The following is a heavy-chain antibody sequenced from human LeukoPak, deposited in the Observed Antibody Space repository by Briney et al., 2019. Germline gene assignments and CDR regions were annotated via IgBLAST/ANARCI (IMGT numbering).Heavy chain of an antibody. CDR3: AILPYRDGVAQDY. V-gene: IGHV1-46*01. Sequence: AASVKVSCKTSGDTFTRYYMQWVRQAPGHGLEWMGIINPISGATDYAQKFQGRVTMTRDTSTSTVYMELSSLRSEDTAMYYCAILPYRDGVAQDYWGQGTLVTVSP. D-gene: IGHD2-15*01. CDR2: INPISGAT. CDR1: GDTFTRYY. J-gene: IGHJ4*02.